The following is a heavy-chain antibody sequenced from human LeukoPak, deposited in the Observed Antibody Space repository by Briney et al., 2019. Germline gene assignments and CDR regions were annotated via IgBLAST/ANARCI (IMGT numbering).Heavy chain of an antibody. CDR1: GFTFSTYS. CDR2: ISSSSYI. J-gene: IGHJ4*02. D-gene: IGHD5-18*01. CDR3: ARDLRGYSCFDY. Sequence: GGSLRLSCAASGFTFSTYSMNWVRQAPGKGLEWVSSISSSSYIYYADSVKGRFTVSRDNAKNSLSLQMNSLRAEDTAVYYCARDLRGYSCFDYWGQGTLVTVSS. V-gene: IGHV3-21*01.